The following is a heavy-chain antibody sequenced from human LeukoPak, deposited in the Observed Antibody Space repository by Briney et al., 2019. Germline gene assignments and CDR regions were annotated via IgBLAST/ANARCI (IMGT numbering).Heavy chain of an antibody. CDR1: GGTFSSYA. CDR2: IIPILGIA. J-gene: IGHJ3*02. Sequence: GASVKVSCKASGGTFSSYAISWVRQAPGQGLEWMGRIIPILGIANYAQKFQGRVTITADKSTSTAYMELSSLRSEDTAVYYCATNYYGSGSYAFDIWGQGTMVTVSS. D-gene: IGHD3-10*01. V-gene: IGHV1-69*04. CDR3: ATNYYGSGSYAFDI.